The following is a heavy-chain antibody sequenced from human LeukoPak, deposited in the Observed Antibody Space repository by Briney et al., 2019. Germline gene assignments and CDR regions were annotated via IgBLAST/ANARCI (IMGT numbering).Heavy chain of an antibody. CDR1: GGSISSGGYY. J-gene: IGHJ4*02. V-gene: IGHV4-31*11. CDR2: IYYSGST. CDR3: AASRYILTGYSDY. Sequence: SETLSLTCAVSGGSISSGGYYWSWIRQHPGKGLEWIGYIYYSGSTYYNPSLKSRVTISVDTSKNQFSLKLSSVTAADTAVYYCAASRYILTGYSDYWGQGTLVTVSS. D-gene: IGHD3-9*01.